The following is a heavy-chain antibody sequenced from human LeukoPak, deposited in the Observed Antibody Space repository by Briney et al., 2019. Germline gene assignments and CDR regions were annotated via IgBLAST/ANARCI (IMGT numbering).Heavy chain of an antibody. J-gene: IGHJ5*02. CDR2: IYYSGSP. D-gene: IGHD2-2*01. CDR3: ARAGYCSSTSCYSYLFDP. V-gene: IGHV4-39*07. CDR1: GGSISTSTYY. Sequence: SETLSLTCTVSGGSISTSTYYWGWIRQPPGKGLEWIGSIYYSGSPYYNPSLKSRVTISVDTSKNQFSLKLSSVTAADTAVYYCARAGYCSSTSCYSYLFDPWGQGTLVTVSS.